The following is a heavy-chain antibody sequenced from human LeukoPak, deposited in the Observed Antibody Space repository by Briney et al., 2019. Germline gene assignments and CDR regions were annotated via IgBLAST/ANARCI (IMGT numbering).Heavy chain of an antibody. CDR3: ARDQVGPED. CDR2: IKQDGSDK. J-gene: IGHJ4*02. CDR1: GFIFSHYW. V-gene: IGHV3-7*01. D-gene: IGHD1-26*01. Sequence: GGSLRLSCAGSGFIFSHYWMSWVRQAPGKGLEWVANIKQDGSDKYYVDSVKGRFTISRDNAKNSLYLQMNSLRAEDTAVYYCARDQVGPEDWGQGTLVTVSS.